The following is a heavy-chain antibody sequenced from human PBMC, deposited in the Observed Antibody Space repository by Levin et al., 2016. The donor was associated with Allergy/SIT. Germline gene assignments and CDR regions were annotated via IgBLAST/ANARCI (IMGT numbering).Heavy chain of an antibody. D-gene: IGHD3-10*01. V-gene: IGHV1-18*01. CDR2: ISGYNGNT. J-gene: IGHJ6*02. CDR3: ARDLARGAITKSYYYYTMDF. Sequence: ASVKVSCKASGYTFTNYGISWVRQAPGQGLEWMGWISGYNGNTNYAQKLQGRVTMTTDTSTNTAYMELRSLRSDDTAVYYCARDLARGAITKSYYYYTMDFWGQGTTVTVSS. CDR1: GYTFTNYG.